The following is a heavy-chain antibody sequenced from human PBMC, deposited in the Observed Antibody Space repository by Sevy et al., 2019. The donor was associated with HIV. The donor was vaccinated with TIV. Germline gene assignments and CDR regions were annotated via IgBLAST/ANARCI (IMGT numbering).Heavy chain of an antibody. D-gene: IGHD2-2*01. J-gene: IGHJ3*02. Sequence: SETLSLTCAVYGGSFSGCYWSWIRQPPGKGLEWIGEINHSGSTNYNPSLKSRVTISGDTSKNQFSLKLSSVTAADTAVYYCARHCTGTSCSHAFDIWGQGTMVTVSS. CDR1: GGSFSGCY. CDR2: INHSGST. V-gene: IGHV4-34*01. CDR3: ARHCTGTSCSHAFDI.